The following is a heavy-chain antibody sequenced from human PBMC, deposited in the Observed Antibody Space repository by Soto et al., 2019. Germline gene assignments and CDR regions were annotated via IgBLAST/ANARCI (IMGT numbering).Heavy chain of an antibody. D-gene: IGHD6-19*01. CDR2: IIPIFGTA. Sequence: QVQLVQSGAEVKKPGSSVKVSCKASGGTFSSYAISWVRQAPGQGLEWMGGIIPIFGTANYAQKFQGRAKITADESTSTAYMELSSLSSEDTAVYYCARGPQAGTPRKYYYYYGTDVWGQGTTVTVSS. J-gene: IGHJ6*02. CDR3: ARGPQAGTPRKYYYYYGTDV. CDR1: GGTFSSYA. V-gene: IGHV1-69*01.